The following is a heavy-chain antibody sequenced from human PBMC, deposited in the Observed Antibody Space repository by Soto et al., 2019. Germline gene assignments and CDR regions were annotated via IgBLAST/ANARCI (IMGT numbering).Heavy chain of an antibody. D-gene: IGHD4-17*01. Sequence: VGSLILSCAASGFTFRSYSMNWVRQAPGKGLEWVSSISSSSSYIYYADSVKGRFTISRDNAKNSLYLQMNSLRAEDTAVYYCARDNTGMTTVTTAGRYYYYYMDVWGKGTTVTVSS. V-gene: IGHV3-21*01. CDR1: GFTFRSYS. J-gene: IGHJ6*03. CDR2: ISSSSSYI. CDR3: ARDNTGMTTVTTAGRYYYYYMDV.